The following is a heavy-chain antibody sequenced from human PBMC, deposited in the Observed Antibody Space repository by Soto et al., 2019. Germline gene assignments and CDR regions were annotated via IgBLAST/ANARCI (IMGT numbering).Heavy chain of an antibody. Sequence: QVQLVQSGAVVKKPGASVKISCKASGYTFIHYYIHWVRQAPGQGLEWMAIINPNGGSTNYAQKFQGRVTVTSDTSTTTVSMELNSLESDDTAVYFCARSLLQGDFWGQGTLVTVSS. CDR2: INPNGGST. J-gene: IGHJ4*02. D-gene: IGHD2-21*01. CDR3: ARSLLQGDF. V-gene: IGHV1-46*01. CDR1: GYTFIHYY.